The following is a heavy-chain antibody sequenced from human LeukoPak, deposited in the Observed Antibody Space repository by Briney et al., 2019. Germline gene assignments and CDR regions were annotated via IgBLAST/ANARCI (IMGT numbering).Heavy chain of an antibody. CDR3: ARDSELPLGSLDY. V-gene: IGHV3-30*01. CDR2: ISYDGSNK. Sequence: GGPLRLSCAASGFTFSSYAMHWLRQAPGKGLEGVAVISYDGSNKYYADSVKGRFTISRDNSKNTLYLQMNSLRAEDTAVYYCARDSELPLGSLDYWGQGTLVTVSS. J-gene: IGHJ4*02. CDR1: GFTFSSYA. D-gene: IGHD1-26*01.